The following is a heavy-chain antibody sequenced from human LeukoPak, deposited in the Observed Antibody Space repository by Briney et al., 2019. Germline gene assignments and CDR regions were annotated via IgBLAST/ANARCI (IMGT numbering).Heavy chain of an antibody. D-gene: IGHD3-10*01. J-gene: IGHJ3*02. Sequence: TSETLSLTCSVSGVSIGSGSNYWGWIRQPPGKTLEWIGSIYSSGNTYYNPSLKSRVIILIDTAKNHFSLNLTSVTAADTAVYYCARSDGYGLVGIWGQGTMVTVSS. CDR1: GVSIGSGSNY. V-gene: IGHV4-39*07. CDR3: ARSDGYGLVGI. CDR2: IYSSGNT.